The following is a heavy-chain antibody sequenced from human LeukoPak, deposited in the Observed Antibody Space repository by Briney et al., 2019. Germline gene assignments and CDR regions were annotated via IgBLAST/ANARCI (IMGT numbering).Heavy chain of an antibody. D-gene: IGHD3-10*01. CDR2: ISGDGGIT. Sequence: PGGSLRLSWAASGFTFDDFAMHWVRQAPGKGLEGVSLISGDGGITYSADSVKGRFTISRDSSENSLYLQMNSLRTEDTALYYCVKGLLWFPGLVYDDYGMDVWGQGTTVTVSS. J-gene: IGHJ6*02. CDR1: GFTFDDFA. V-gene: IGHV3-43*02. CDR3: VKGLLWFPGLVYDDYGMDV.